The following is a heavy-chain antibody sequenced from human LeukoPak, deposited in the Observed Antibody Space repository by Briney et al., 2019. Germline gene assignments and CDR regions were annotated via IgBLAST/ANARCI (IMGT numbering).Heavy chain of an antibody. Sequence: YQTLSLTRTVSGGSIRSGDYYWSCIRQPPGKGLEWIGYIYYSGSTYYNPSLKSRVSISLDTSKNQFSQKLSSVTAADTAVYYCARSRGGSYYGDASDIWGQGTIVPVSS. CDR3: ARSRGGSYYGDASDI. V-gene: IGHV4-30-4*01. CDR2: IYYSGST. CDR1: GGSIRSGDYY. D-gene: IGHD1-26*01. J-gene: IGHJ3*02.